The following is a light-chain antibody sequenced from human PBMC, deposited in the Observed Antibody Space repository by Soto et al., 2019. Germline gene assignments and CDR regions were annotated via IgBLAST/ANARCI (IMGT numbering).Light chain of an antibody. V-gene: IGKV3-11*01. CDR2: DAS. J-gene: IGKJ4*01. CDR1: QSVTPN. CDR3: QQRSDWPT. Sequence: EIVLTQSPATLSLSPGERPTLSCRPSQSVTPNLAWYQQKPGQAPRLLIYDASNRAAGIPARFSGGGSGTDFTLTITSLDPEDFAVYYCQQRSDWPTFGGGTKVEIK.